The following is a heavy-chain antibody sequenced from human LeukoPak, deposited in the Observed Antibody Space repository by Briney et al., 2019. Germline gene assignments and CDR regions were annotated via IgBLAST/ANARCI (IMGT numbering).Heavy chain of an antibody. CDR1: GFTFSSHW. J-gene: IGHJ3*02. Sequence: PGGSLRLSCGASGFTFSSHWMHWVRQAPGKGLVWVSRINTDGSITSYADSVKGRFTISRDNAKNTMYLQMNSLRVEDTAVYYCARYYFAPGSHHDAFDIWGQGTVVTVSS. D-gene: IGHD3-10*01. CDR2: INTDGSIT. CDR3: ARYYFAPGSHHDAFDI. V-gene: IGHV3-74*01.